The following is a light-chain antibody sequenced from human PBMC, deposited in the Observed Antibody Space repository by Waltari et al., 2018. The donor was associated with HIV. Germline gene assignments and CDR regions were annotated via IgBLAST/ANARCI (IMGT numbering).Light chain of an antibody. J-gene: IGLJ1*01. CDR1: NRDVGAYNY. CDR3: SSYTTRNTFV. CDR2: SVS. Sequence: QSALTQPASVSGSPGQSITISCTGTNRDVGAYNYVSWFQQHPGNSPKVLIVSVSNRPAGVSNRFSGSKSGNTASLIISGLQAEDEADYYCSSYTTRNTFVFGTGTKVTVL. V-gene: IGLV2-14*01.